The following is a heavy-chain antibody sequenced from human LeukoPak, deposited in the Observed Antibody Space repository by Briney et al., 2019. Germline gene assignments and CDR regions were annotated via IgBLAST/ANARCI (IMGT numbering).Heavy chain of an antibody. D-gene: IGHD1-26*01. J-gene: IGHJ4*02. CDR2: ISSSSTYI. CDR1: GFAFSTYS. Sequence: GSLRLSCAASGFAFSTYSMNWVRQPPGTGLEWVSSISSSSTYIYYADSVKGRVTISRDNAKNSLYLQMNSLRAEDTAVYYCARVLSGCETTRCELDYWGQGTLVTVSS. CDR3: ARVLSGCETTRCELDY. V-gene: IGHV3-21*01.